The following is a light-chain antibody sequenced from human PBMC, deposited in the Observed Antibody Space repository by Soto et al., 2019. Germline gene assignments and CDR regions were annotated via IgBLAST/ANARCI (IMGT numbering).Light chain of an antibody. CDR2: EGT. Sequence: QSVLTQPASVSGFLGQSITMSCTGSSSDVGTFNLVSWFQQHPGKAPKLLIFEGTKRPSGVSDRFSGSKSGYTASLTVSGLQTEDEAFYYCSSSAGIYHYLVFGGGTKLTVL. V-gene: IGLV2-14*02. J-gene: IGLJ3*02. CDR3: SSSAGIYHYLV. CDR1: SSDVGTFNL.